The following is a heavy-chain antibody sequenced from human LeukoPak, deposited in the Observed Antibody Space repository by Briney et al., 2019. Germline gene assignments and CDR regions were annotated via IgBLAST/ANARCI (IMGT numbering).Heavy chain of an antibody. CDR3: ARTNVDLNFDY. Sequence: PSETLSLTCTVSGGSISSYYWSWIRQPPGKGLEWIGYIYYSGSTNYNPSLKSRVTISVDTSKNQFSLKLSSVTAADTAVYYCARTNVDLNFDYWGQGTLVTVSP. V-gene: IGHV4-59*01. D-gene: IGHD5-24*01. CDR1: GGSISSYY. CDR2: IYYSGST. J-gene: IGHJ4*02.